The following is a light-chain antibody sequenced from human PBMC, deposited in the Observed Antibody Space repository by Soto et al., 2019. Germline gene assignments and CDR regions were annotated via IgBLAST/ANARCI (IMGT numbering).Light chain of an antibody. CDR3: QQYGSSPT. CDR2: GAS. V-gene: IGKV3-20*01. J-gene: IGKJ5*01. Sequence: EIVMTQSPATLSVSPGERATLSCRASQSVSSTLAWYQQKPGQAPRLLIYGASSRATGIPDRFSGSGSGTDFTLTISRLEPGDFAVYYCQQYGSSPTFGEGTRLEI. CDR1: QSVSST.